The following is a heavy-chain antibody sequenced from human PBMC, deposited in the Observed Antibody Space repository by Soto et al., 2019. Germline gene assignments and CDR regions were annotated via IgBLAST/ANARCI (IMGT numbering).Heavy chain of an antibody. J-gene: IGHJ4*02. CDR3: ARLSAVRGVIHY. CDR1: GASISGRSSYS. Sequence: QVQLEESGPRLVKPPETLTLTCTVSGASISGRSSYSWGWIRQPPGKGLEWIWTIYYSGATYYGPSRQGRVTISVDTSKNHFYLMMNSLTAADTAVYFCARLSAVRGVIHYWGQGTLVAVSS. D-gene: IGHD3-10*01. V-gene: IGHV4-39*02. CDR2: IYYSGAT.